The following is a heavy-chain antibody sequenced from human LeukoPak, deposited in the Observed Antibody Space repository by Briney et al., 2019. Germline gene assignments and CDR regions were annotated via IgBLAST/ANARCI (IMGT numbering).Heavy chain of an antibody. Sequence: PSETLSLTCTVSGGSISSYYWSWIRQPPGKGLEWIGYIYYSGSTNYNPSLKSRVTISVDTSKNQFSLKLSSVTAADTAVYYCARGGGVTTFKYWGQGTLVTVSS. CDR2: IYYSGST. D-gene: IGHD4-17*01. J-gene: IGHJ4*02. V-gene: IGHV4-59*01. CDR1: GGSISSYY. CDR3: ARGGGVTTFKY.